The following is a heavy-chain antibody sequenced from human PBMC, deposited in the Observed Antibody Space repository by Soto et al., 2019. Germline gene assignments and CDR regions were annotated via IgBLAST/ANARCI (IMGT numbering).Heavy chain of an antibody. D-gene: IGHD5-12*01. Sequence: GVAVGWVRQPPGKALNWLALIYWNDDKRYSPPLQSRLTITKDTSKNQVVLTMTNMDPVDTATYYCTHSTNGYGGTVLLYWGQGTLVTVSS. CDR2: IYWNDDK. CDR1: GVA. J-gene: IGHJ4*02. CDR3: THSTNGYGGTVLLY. V-gene: IGHV2-5*01.